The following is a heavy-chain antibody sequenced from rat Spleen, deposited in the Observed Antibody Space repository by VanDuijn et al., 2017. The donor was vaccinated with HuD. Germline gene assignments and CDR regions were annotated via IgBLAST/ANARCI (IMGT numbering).Heavy chain of an antibody. Sequence: QVQLMESGPGLVQPSETLPLTCTVSGFSLTSYSVHSVRQPPGKGLEWMGVMWRGGSTEYNSALKSRLSISRDTSKNHIFLKMNSLQSEDTATYHCARAPGNGYVMDAWGQGASVTVSS. CDR1: GFSLTSYS. CDR2: MWRGGST. CDR3: ARAPGNGYVMDA. D-gene: IGHD5-1*01. V-gene: IGHV2-45*01. J-gene: IGHJ4*01.